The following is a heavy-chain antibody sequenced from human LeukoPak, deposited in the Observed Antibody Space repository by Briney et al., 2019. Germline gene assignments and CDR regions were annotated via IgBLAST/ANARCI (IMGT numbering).Heavy chain of an antibody. CDR1: GYSFTNYW. V-gene: IGHV5-10-1*01. D-gene: IGHD6-13*01. J-gene: IGHJ4*02. CDR2: IDPSDSYT. CDR3: GRGTAAGTDLDY. Sequence: GESLKISCKGSGYSFTNYWITWVRQLPGKGLEWMGRIDPSDSYTNYSPSFHGHVTISTDKSISTAYLQWSSLRASDTAMYYCGRGTAAGTDLDYWGQGTLVTVSS.